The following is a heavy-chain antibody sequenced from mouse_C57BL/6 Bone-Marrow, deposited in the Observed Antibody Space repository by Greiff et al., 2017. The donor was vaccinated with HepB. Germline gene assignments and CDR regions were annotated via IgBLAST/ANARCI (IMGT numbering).Heavy chain of an antibody. CDR2: IRSKSSNYAT. CDR3: VRERYYYGSSYVGAMDY. Sequence: DVKLVESGGGLVQPKGSLKLSCAASGFTFNTYAMHWVRQAPGKGLEWVARIRSKSSNYATYYADSVKDRFTISRDDSQSMLYLQMNNLKTEDTAMYYCVRERYYYGSSYVGAMDYWGQGTSVTVSS. V-gene: IGHV10-3*01. CDR1: GFTFNTYA. J-gene: IGHJ4*01. D-gene: IGHD1-1*01.